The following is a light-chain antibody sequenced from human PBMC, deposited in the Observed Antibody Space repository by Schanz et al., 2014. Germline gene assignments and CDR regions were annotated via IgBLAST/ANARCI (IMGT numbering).Light chain of an antibody. CDR3: QQYSRWPL. CDR2: GAF. CDR1: QSVGNS. Sequence: EVVLTQSPATLSLSPGERATLSCRASQSVGNSLAWYQHKPGQAPRLLIYGAFTRATGIPARFSGSGSGTEFTLTISSLQSEDFAVYYCQQYSRWPLFGPGTAVDIK. J-gene: IGKJ3*01. V-gene: IGKV3-15*01.